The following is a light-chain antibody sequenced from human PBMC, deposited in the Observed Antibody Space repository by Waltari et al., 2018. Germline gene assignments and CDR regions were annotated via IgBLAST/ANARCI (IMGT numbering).Light chain of an antibody. CDR2: DAS. V-gene: IGKV1-27*01. Sequence: DIEMTQSPSSLSASVGDRVTITCRASQDIRTYLAWYQQKPGKVPALLIYDASTLQQGVPSRFSGRGSGTEFTLTITSLQPEDVATYFCQGYDTAPRTFGQGTKVE. J-gene: IGKJ1*01. CDR1: QDIRTY. CDR3: QGYDTAPRT.